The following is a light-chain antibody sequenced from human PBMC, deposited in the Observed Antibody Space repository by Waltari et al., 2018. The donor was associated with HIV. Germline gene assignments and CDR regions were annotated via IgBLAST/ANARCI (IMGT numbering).Light chain of an antibody. CDR3: QQYGRSPLT. J-gene: IGKJ1*01. Sequence: EIVLTQSPGTLSLSPGERATLSCRASQSVSSTYLAWSQQKLGQAPRLLIYGASSRASGIPDRFSGSGSGTDFTLTITRLEPEDFAVYYCQQYGRSPLTFGQGTKVEIK. CDR1: QSVSSTY. CDR2: GAS. V-gene: IGKV3-20*01.